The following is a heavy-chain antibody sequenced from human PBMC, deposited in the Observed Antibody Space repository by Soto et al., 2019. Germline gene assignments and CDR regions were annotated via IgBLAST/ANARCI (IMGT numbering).Heavy chain of an antibody. J-gene: IGHJ3*02. V-gene: IGHV4-30-4*01. D-gene: IGHD2-15*01. CDR2: IYYSGST. Sequence: SETLSLTCTVSGGSISSGDYYWCWIRQPPGKGLEWIGYIYYSGSTYYNPSLKSRVTISVDTSKNQFSLKLSSVTAADTAVYYCARDREAVVVAAHAFDIWGQGTMVTVSS. CDR3: ARDREAVVVAAHAFDI. CDR1: GGSISSGDYY.